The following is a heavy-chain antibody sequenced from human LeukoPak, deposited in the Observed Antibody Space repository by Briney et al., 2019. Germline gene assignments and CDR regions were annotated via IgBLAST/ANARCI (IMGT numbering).Heavy chain of an antibody. D-gene: IGHD5-24*01. CDR3: ARRDGYNKRDAFDI. J-gene: IGHJ3*02. CDR1: GYSFTSYW. Sequence: GESLKISCQGSGYSFTSYWIGWVRQLPGKGLEWMGIIYPGDSDTRYSPSFQGQVTISADKSISTAYLQWSSLKASDTAIYYCARRDGYNKRDAFDIWGQGTMVTVSS. V-gene: IGHV5-51*01. CDR2: IYPGDSDT.